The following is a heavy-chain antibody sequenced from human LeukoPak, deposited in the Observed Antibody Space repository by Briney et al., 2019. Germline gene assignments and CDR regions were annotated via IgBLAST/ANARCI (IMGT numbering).Heavy chain of an antibody. CDR1: GGTFSSYA. V-gene: IGHV1-69*13. Sequence: ASVKVSCKASGGTFSSYAISWVRQAPGQGPEWMGGIIPIFGTANYAQKFQGRVTITADESTSTAYMELSSLRSEDTAVYYCARGQIRYDFWSGYYKWGQGTLVTVSS. D-gene: IGHD3-3*01. CDR3: ARGQIRYDFWSGYYK. CDR2: IIPIFGTA. J-gene: IGHJ4*02.